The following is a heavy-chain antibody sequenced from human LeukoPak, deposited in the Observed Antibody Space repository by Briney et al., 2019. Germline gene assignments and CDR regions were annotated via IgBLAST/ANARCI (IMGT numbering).Heavy chain of an antibody. CDR1: GYTFTSYD. CDR2: MNPNSGNT. V-gene: IGHV1-8*01. CDR3: ARDGPYYDFWSGYYTGPWFDP. D-gene: IGHD3-3*01. Sequence: GASVKVSCKASGYTFTSYDINWVRQATGQGLEWMGWMNPNSGNTGYAQKFQGRVTMTRNTSISTAYMELSSLRSEDTAVYYCARDGPYYDFWSGYYTGPWFDPWGQGTLVTVSS. J-gene: IGHJ5*02.